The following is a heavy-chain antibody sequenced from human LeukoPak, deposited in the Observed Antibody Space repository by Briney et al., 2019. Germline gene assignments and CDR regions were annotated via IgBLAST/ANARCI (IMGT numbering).Heavy chain of an antibody. D-gene: IGHD2-15*01. CDR1: GVYIYSSTYY. J-gene: IGHJ3*02. CDR2: IYYNENT. Sequence: SETLSLTCTVSGVYIYSSTYYWAWIHQPPGKGLEFIGSIYYNENTYSNPSLRSRLTISVDTSTNQFSLRLNSVTAADTAVYYCARQLAAGNDAFDIWGQGTMVTVSS. V-gene: IGHV4-39*01. CDR3: ARQLAAGNDAFDI.